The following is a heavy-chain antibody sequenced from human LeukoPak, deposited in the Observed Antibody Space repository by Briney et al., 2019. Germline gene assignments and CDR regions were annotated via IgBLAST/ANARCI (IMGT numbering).Heavy chain of an antibody. V-gene: IGHV3-23*01. D-gene: IGHD2-2*01. CDR2: ISGVGGST. J-gene: IGHJ4*02. CDR3: AKDRALGSFSFYDY. CDR1: GFTFSSYA. Sequence: GGSLRLSCAASGFTFSSYAMNWVRQAPGKGLEWVSGISGVGGSTHYADSVKGIFTVSRDNSKSTLYLQMNSLRAEDTDVYYCAKDRALGSFSFYDYWGQGTLVTVSS.